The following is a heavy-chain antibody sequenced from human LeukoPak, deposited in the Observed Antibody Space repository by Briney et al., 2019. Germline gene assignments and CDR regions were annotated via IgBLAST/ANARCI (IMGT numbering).Heavy chain of an antibody. V-gene: IGHV4-59*08. CDR1: RGSLSPDH. J-gene: IGHJ5*01. Sequence: PSETLSLTCTVSRGSLSPDHCAWIRQPPGKGLEWIGYIFYTGRVSYNPSLEGRATLTVDMSKNQVSLKLRSVTAADTATYYCARLVDGANTRVDSWGHGTLVSVSS. D-gene: IGHD4/OR15-4a*01. CDR2: IFYTGRV. CDR3: ARLVDGANTRVDS.